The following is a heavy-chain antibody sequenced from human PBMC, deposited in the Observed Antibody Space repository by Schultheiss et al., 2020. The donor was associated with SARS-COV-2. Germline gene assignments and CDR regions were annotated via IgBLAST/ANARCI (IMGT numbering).Heavy chain of an antibody. D-gene: IGHD2-15*01. CDR2: INHSGST. CDR3: ARRVVVVAATHVYGMDV. V-gene: IGHV4-30-2*01. J-gene: IGHJ6*02. Sequence: SETLSLTCAVSGYSISSGGYSWSWIRQPPVKGLEWIGEINHSGSTNYNPSLKSRVTISVDTSKNQFSLKLSSVTAADTAVYYCARRVVVVAATHVYGMDVWGQGTTVTVSS. CDR1: GYSISSGGYS.